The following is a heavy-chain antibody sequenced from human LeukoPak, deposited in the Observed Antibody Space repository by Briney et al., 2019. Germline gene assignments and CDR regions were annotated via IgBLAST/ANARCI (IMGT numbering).Heavy chain of an antibody. CDR3: ARAIQLWPEQIDY. J-gene: IGHJ4*02. D-gene: IGHD5-18*01. V-gene: IGHV1-69*13. CDR1: GGTFSSYA. Sequence: SVKVSCKASGGTFSSYAISWVRQAPGQGLEWMGGIIPIFGTVNYAQKFQGRVTITADESTSTAYMELSSLRSEDTAVYYCARAIQLWPEQIDYWGQGTLVTVSS. CDR2: IIPIFGTV.